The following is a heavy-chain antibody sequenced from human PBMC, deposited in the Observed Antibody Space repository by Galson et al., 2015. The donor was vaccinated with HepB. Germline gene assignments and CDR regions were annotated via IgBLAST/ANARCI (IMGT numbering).Heavy chain of an antibody. CDR2: ISSSSSYI. CDR1: GFTFSSYS. V-gene: IGHV3-21*01. Sequence: SLRLSCAASGFTFSSYSMNWVRQAPGKGLEWVSSISSSSSYIYYADSVKGRFTISRDNAKNSLYLQMNSLRAEDTAVYYCARDPMVEGFGVVIIYYYYGMDVWGQGTTVTVSS. CDR3: ARDPMVEGFGVVIIYYYYGMDV. D-gene: IGHD3-3*01. J-gene: IGHJ6*02.